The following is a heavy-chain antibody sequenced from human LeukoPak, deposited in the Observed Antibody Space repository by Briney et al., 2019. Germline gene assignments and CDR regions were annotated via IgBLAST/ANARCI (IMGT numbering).Heavy chain of an antibody. D-gene: IGHD3-16*01. J-gene: IGHJ6*02. CDR1: GFTFSDYY. V-gene: IGHV3-11*01. CDR2: ISSSGSTI. Sequence: GGSLRLSRAASGFTFSDYYMSWIRQAPGKGLEWVSYISSSGSTIYYADSVKGRFTISRDSAKNSLYLQMNSLRAEDTAVYYCARDRTLRPRRLIQPGFAEGHYYGMDVWGQGTTVTVSS. CDR3: ARDRTLRPRRLIQPGFAEGHYYGMDV.